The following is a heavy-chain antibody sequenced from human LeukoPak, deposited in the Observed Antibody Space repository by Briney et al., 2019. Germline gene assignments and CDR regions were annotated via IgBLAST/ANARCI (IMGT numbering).Heavy chain of an antibody. Sequence: PSETLSLTCTVSGGSISSYYWGWIRQPPGKGLEWIGYIYYSGSTNYNPSLKSRVTISVDTSKNQFSLKLSSVTAADTAVYYCARVGSSYRGAFDIWGQGTMVTVSS. J-gene: IGHJ3*02. V-gene: IGHV4-59*01. CDR3: ARVGSSYRGAFDI. D-gene: IGHD6-13*01. CDR2: IYYSGST. CDR1: GGSISSYY.